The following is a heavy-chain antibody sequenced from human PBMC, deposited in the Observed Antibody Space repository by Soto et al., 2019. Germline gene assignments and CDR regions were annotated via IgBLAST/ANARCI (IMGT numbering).Heavy chain of an antibody. J-gene: IGHJ4*02. Sequence: GGFLRLSCAASGFSFSSYGMHWVRQAPGKGLEWVALIWYDGSNKYYADSVKGRFIISRDNSKNTLYLQMNSLRAEDTAVYYCAREDSGSYYFIFWGQGTLVTVSS. CDR1: GFSFSSYG. CDR3: AREDSGSYYFIF. V-gene: IGHV3-33*01. D-gene: IGHD1-26*01. CDR2: IWYDGSNK.